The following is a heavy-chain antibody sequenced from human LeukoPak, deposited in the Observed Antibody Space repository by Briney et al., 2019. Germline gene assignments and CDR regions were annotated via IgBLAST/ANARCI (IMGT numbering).Heavy chain of an antibody. Sequence: PGGSLRLSCAASGFTFSSYAMHWVRQAPGKGLEWVAVISYDGSNKYYADSVKGRFTISRDNSKNTLYLQMNSLRAEDTAVYYCAKEGRGSSSVGYWGQGTLVTVSS. V-gene: IGHV3-30-3*01. CDR2: ISYDGSNK. CDR3: AKEGRGSSSVGY. J-gene: IGHJ4*02. D-gene: IGHD6-6*01. CDR1: GFTFSSYA.